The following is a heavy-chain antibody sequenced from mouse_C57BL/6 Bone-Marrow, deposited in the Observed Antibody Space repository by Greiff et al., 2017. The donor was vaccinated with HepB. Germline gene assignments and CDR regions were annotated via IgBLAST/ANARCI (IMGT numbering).Heavy chain of an antibody. CDR3: ARGRVYYYGSSYDWYFDV. D-gene: IGHD1-1*01. CDR1: GYTFTSYW. CDR2: IDPSDSYT. Sequence: VQLQQPGAELVKPGASVKLSCKASGYTFTSYWMQWVKQRPGQGLEWIGEIDPSDSYTNYNQKFKGKATLTVDTSSSTAYMQLSSLTSEDSAVYYCARGRVYYYGSSYDWYFDVWGTGTTVTVSS. V-gene: IGHV1-50*01. J-gene: IGHJ1*03.